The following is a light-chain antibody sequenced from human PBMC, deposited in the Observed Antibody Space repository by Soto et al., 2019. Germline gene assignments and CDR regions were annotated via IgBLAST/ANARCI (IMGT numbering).Light chain of an antibody. CDR3: AAWDDSLNAVV. CDR1: SSNIGSNA. Sequence: QSVLTQPPSASGTPGQRVTISCSGSSSNIGSNAVNWYRQVPGTAPKLLIYNNNQRPSGVSDRFSGSKSGISASLAIRGLQSEDEADYYCAAWDDSLNAVVFGGGTKVTVL. V-gene: IGLV1-44*01. CDR2: NNN. J-gene: IGLJ3*02.